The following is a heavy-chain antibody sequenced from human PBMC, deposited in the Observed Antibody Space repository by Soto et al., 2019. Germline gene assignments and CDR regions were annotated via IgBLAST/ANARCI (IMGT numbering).Heavy chain of an antibody. J-gene: IGHJ4*02. CDR1: GGSISGSY. CDR3: ARSVAVPGAHIDY. Sequence: ASETLSLTCSVSGGSISGSYWSWIRQSPWKGLEWLGYVYYTGSTNYSPSLRSRVSISVDTSKNEFSLRLSSVTAADTAVYFCARSVAVPGAHIDYWGQGTQVTVSS. V-gene: IGHV4-59*01. CDR2: VYYTGST. D-gene: IGHD6-19*01.